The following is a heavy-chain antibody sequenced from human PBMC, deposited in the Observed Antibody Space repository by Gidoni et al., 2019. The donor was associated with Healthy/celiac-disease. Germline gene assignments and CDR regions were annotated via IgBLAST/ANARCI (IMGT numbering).Heavy chain of an antibody. D-gene: IGHD3-22*01. CDR3: ARTYYYDSSGYYTPLQTSTHDAFDI. J-gene: IGHJ3*02. Sequence: QVQLVESGGGLVKPGGSLRLSCAASGFAFSDYYMSWIRPATGKGLEWVSYISSSSSYTNYADSVKGRFTISRDNAKNSLYLQRNSLRAEDTAVYYCARTYYYDSSGYYTPLQTSTHDAFDIWGQGTMVTVSS. V-gene: IGHV3-11*06. CDR1: GFAFSDYY. CDR2: ISSSSSYT.